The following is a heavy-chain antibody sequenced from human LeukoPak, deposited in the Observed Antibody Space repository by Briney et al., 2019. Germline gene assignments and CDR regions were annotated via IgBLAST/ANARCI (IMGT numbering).Heavy chain of an antibody. CDR2: IYSGGST. J-gene: IGHJ3*02. D-gene: IGHD3-22*01. CDR3: ARSNYYDSRSWGFDI. Sequence: GGSLRLSCAASGFTVSSNYMSWVRQAPGKGLEWVSIIYSGGSTFYADSVKGRFTISRDNSKNTLFLQMNSLRAEDTAVYYCARSNYYDSRSWGFDIWGQGTMVTVSS. CDR1: GFTVSSNY. V-gene: IGHV3-53*05.